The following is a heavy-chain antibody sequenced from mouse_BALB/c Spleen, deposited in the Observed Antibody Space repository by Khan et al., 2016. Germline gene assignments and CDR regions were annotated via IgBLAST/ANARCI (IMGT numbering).Heavy chain of an antibody. V-gene: IGHV9-3-1*01. J-gene: IGHJ1*01. CDR3: ARGLHISTVVTTVYWYFYG. CDR1: GYTFTNYG. CDR2: INTYTGEP. D-gene: IGHD1-1*01. Sequence: QIQLVQSGPELKKPGETVKISCKASGYTFTNYGMNWVKQAPGKGLKWMGWINTYTGEPTYSDDFKGRFAFSLETSASTAYLQINTLGNAETATYFGARGLHISTVVTTVYWYFYGWGAGTTVTVSS.